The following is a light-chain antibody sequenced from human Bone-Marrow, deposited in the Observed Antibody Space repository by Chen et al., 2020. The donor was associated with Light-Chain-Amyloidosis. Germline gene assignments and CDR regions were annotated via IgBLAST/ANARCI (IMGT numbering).Light chain of an antibody. V-gene: IGLV3-21*02. CDR1: NIGGRS. J-gene: IGLJ2*01. CDR3: QVWDSGSDHVV. Sequence: SYVLAQPPSVSVAPGQTARITCGGDNIGGRSVHWYHQRPGQAPVLVVYDDSDRPSGIPERCSGSNSGNTANLTITRVEAGDEADYYCQVWDSGSDHVVLGGGTKLTVL. CDR2: DDS.